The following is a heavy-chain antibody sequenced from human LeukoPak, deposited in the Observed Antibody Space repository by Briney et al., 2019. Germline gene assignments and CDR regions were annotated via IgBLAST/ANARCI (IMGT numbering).Heavy chain of an antibody. D-gene: IGHD3-10*01. J-gene: IGHJ5*02. CDR2: IYYSGST. CDR1: GGSISSYY. CDR3: AXXXAXXYGXGXPNWXDP. V-gene: IGHV4-59*08. Sequence: TLXXTXXVSGGSISSYYWSWIRQPPGKGLEWIGYIYYSGSTNYNPSLKSRVTISVDTSKNQFSLKLSSVTAADTAVYYCAXXXAXXYGXGXPNWXDPWGQGTXVTVSS.